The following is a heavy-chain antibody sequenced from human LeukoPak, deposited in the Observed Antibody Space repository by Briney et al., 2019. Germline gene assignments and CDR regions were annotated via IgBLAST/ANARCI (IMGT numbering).Heavy chain of an antibody. CDR2: IIPIFGTA. CDR1: GGTFSSYA. Sequence: SVKASCKASGGTFSSYAISWVRQAPGQGLEWMGGIIPIFGTANYAQKFQGRVTITADESTSTAYMELSSLRSEDTAVYYCASSTTVYYYYGMDVWGQGTTVTVSS. CDR3: ASSTTVYYYYGMDV. J-gene: IGHJ6*02. D-gene: IGHD4-11*01. V-gene: IGHV1-69*13.